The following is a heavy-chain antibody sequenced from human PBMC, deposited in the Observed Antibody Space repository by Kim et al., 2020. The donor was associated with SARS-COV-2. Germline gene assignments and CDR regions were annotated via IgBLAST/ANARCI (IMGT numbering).Heavy chain of an antibody. CDR3: ARNEMSDITIFGVVSWKSAFDT. V-gene: IGHV4-61*01. D-gene: IGHD3-3*01. Sequence: SETLSLTCTVSGGSVSSGSYYWSWIRQPPGKGLEWIGYIYYSGSTNYNPSLKSRVTISVDTSKNQFSLKLSSVTAADTAVYYCARNEMSDITIFGVVSWKSAFDTWGPGKTGTASS. J-gene: IGHJ3*02. CDR2: IYYSGST. CDR1: GGSVSSGSYY.